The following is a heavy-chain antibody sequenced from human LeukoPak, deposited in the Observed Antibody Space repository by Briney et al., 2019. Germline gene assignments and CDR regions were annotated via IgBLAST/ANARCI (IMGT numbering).Heavy chain of an antibody. V-gene: IGHV3-66*02. J-gene: IGHJ3*02. D-gene: IGHD3-22*01. CDR1: GFTVSSNY. CDR3: ARDTYYYGSSGYFDAFDI. CDR2: IYSGGST. Sequence: GGSLRLSCAASGFTVSSNYMSWVRQAPGKGLEWVSVIYSGGSTYYADSVKGRFTISRDNSKNTLYLQMNSLRAEDTAVYYCARDTYYYGSSGYFDAFDIWGQGTMVTVSS.